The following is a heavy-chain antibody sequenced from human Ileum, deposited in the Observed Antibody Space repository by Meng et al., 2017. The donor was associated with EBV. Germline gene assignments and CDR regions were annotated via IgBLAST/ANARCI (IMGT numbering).Heavy chain of an antibody. CDR3: ARPIAAAGWFDP. V-gene: IGHV4-39*01. CDR2: IYYSGRT. J-gene: IGHJ5*02. CDR1: GDSITNHNW. Sequence: QVRELGPALGKPSETLSLTCAVSGDSITNHNWWAWVRQPPGKGLEWIGSIYYSGRTYYNPSLKSRVTISVDTSKNQFSLKLSSVTAADTAVYYCARPIAAAGWFDPWGQGTLVTVSS. D-gene: IGHD6-13*01.